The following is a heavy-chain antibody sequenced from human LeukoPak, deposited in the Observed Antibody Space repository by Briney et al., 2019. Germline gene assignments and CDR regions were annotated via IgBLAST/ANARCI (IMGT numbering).Heavy chain of an antibody. J-gene: IGHJ5*02. CDR1: GYSFTSYW. Sequence: GESLKISCKGSGYSFTSYWIGWVRQMPGKGLEWMGIIYPGDSDTRYSPSFQGQVTISADKSISTAYLQWSSLKASDTAMYYCARAWGPIFSGPGFDPWGQGTLVTVSS. V-gene: IGHV5-51*01. CDR2: IYPGDSDT. CDR3: ARAWGPIFSGPGFDP. D-gene: IGHD3-10*02.